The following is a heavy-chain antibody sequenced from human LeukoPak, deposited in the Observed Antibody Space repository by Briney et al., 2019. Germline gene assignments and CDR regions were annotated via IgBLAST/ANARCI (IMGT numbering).Heavy chain of an antibody. V-gene: IGHV6-1*01. CDR3: SLARSEYHYGMDV. Sequence: SRTLSLTCAISGDSVSSISVAWDWIRQSPSRGLEWLGRTYYRSKWYYEYAVSVKSRINISPDTSKNQFSLQLTSVTPEDTAVYYCSLARSEYHYGMDVWGQGTTVTVSS. CDR1: GDSVSSISVA. J-gene: IGHJ6*02. CDR2: TYYRSKWYY.